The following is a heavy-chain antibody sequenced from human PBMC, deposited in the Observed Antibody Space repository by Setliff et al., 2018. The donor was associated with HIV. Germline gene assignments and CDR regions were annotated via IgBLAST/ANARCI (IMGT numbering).Heavy chain of an antibody. D-gene: IGHD3-22*01. CDR2: IYSSGSP. Sequence: SETLSLTCTVYGASISNSNSYWGWIRQPPGKRLEWLGSIYSSGSPSYNPSLSSRLTISVDTSKNHVSLRLSSVTAADTGVYYCARLWAYYDSSGRTAFDIWGQGTMVTVSS. V-gene: IGHV4-39*02. CDR3: ARLWAYYDSSGRTAFDI. J-gene: IGHJ3*02. CDR1: GASISNSNSY.